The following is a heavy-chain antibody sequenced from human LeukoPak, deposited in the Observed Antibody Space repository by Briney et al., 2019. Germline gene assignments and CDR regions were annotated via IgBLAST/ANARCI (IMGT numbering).Heavy chain of an antibody. CDR2: IYPGVSHT. Sequence: PGAPLHISCQSSGTIFTYFWIVWVRQLHGRGLEWLGIIYPGVSHTRYSPSFQGQVTISAAKSITTAYLQWSSLKASDTGIDFCARINCSGISCHWLRPFDSWGQGTLVTVSS. J-gene: IGHJ4*02. CDR3: ARINCSGISCHWLRPFDS. V-gene: IGHV5-51*01. CDR1: GTIFTYFW. D-gene: IGHD2-15*01.